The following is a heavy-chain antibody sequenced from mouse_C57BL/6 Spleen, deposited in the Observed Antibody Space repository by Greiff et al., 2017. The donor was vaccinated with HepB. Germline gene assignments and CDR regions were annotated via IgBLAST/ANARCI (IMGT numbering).Heavy chain of an antibody. J-gene: IGHJ3*01. D-gene: IGHD2-2*01. CDR3: ARWEGFGTMVTTDYPY. CDR2: ISYSGST. Sequence: EVQGVESGPGMVKPSQSLSLTCTVTGYSITSGYDWHWIRHFPGNKLEWMGYISYSGSTNYNPSLKSRISITHDTSKNHFFLKLNSVTTEDTATYYCARWEGFGTMVTTDYPYWGQGTLVTVSA. CDR1: GYSITSGYD. V-gene: IGHV3-1*01.